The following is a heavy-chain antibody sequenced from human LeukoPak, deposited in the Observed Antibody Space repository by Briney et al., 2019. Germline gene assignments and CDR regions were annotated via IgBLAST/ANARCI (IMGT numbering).Heavy chain of an antibody. CDR1: GVSIISSNSY. CDR2: IYYTGNT. J-gene: IGHJ4*02. D-gene: IGHD3/OR15-3a*01. CDR3: ARQTGSGLFILP. Sequence: PSETLSLTCTVSGVSIISSNSYWGWIRQPPGKGLEWIGSIYYTGNTYYNASLKSQVSISIDTSKNQFSLRLTSVPAADTAVYFCARQTGSGLFILPGGQGTVVTVSS. V-gene: IGHV4-39*01.